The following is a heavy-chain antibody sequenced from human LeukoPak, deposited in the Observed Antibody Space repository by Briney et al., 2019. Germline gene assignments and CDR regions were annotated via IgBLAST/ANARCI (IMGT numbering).Heavy chain of an antibody. CDR1: GFTVSSNY. CDR2: IYSGGST. D-gene: IGHD2-21*02. J-gene: IGHJ6*03. V-gene: IGHV3-53*01. Sequence: GGSLRLSCAASGFTVSSNYMSWVRQAPGKGLEWVSVIYSGGSTYYADSVKGRFTISRDNSKNTLYLQMNSLRAEDTAVYYCARTQTNCGGDCHYYYYSMDVWGKGSTVTVSS. CDR3: ARTQTNCGGDCHYYYYSMDV.